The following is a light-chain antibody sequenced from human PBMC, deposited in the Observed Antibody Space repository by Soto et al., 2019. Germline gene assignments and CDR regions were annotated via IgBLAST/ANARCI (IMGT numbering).Light chain of an antibody. J-gene: IGKJ4*01. CDR3: LQHNVYPLT. V-gene: IGKV1-5*03. CDR2: KAS. Sequence: DIQMTQSPSTLSGSVGDRVTITCRASQTISSWLAWYQQKPGKAPKLLIYKASTLKSGVPSRFSGSGSGTEFTLTISSLQPEDFATYYCLQHNVYPLTFGGGTKVEIK. CDR1: QTISSW.